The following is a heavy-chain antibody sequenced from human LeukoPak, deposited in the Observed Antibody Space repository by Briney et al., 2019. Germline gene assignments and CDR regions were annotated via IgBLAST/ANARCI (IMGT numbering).Heavy chain of an antibody. D-gene: IGHD5-12*01. J-gene: IGHJ4*02. Sequence: SETLSLTCTVSGGSIHTYYWSWIRQSPGKGLEWIRYIDYSGSTNYNPSLRSRVTMSIDTSKKQFSLKLTSVTAADTAVYYCARAGHNGYEIDYWGQGTLLTVSS. CDR2: IDYSGST. CDR1: GGSIHTYY. CDR3: ARAGHNGYEIDY. V-gene: IGHV4-59*01.